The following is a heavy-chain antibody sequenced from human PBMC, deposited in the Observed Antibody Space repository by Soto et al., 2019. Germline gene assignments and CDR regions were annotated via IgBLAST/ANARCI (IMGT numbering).Heavy chain of an antibody. Sequence: GGSLRLSCAASGFTFSSYAMSWVRQAPGKGLEWVSAISGSGGSTYYADSVKGRFTISRDNSKNTLYLQMNSLRAEDTAVYYCAIDRERIAARPIDYWGRGTLVTVSS. CDR2: ISGSGGST. CDR1: GFTFSSYA. J-gene: IGHJ4*02. D-gene: IGHD6-6*01. V-gene: IGHV3-23*01. CDR3: AIDRERIAARPIDY.